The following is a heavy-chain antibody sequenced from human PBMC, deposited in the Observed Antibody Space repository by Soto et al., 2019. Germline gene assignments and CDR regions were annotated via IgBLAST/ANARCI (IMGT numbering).Heavy chain of an antibody. Sequence: GGSLRLSCAASGFTFRSYAIHWVRQAPGKGLEWVAIISYDGTNKFYTDSVKGRFTISRDNSNNTLYLQMNRLRSEDTAVYYCARDGRTGTTLPHGGLDQWGQGTLVTVSS. CDR2: ISYDGTNK. D-gene: IGHD3-10*01. CDR3: ARDGRTGTTLPHGGLDQ. J-gene: IGHJ4*02. CDR1: GFTFRSYA. V-gene: IGHV3-30-3*01.